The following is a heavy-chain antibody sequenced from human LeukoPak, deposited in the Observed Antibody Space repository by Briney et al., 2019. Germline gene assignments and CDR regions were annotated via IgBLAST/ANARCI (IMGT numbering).Heavy chain of an antibody. CDR3: AKSIVGATSFDY. D-gene: IGHD1-26*01. J-gene: IGHJ4*02. CDR2: INHSGST. V-gene: IGHV4-34*01. Sequence: SETLSLTCAVYGGSFSGYYWSWIRQPPGKGLEWIGEINHSGSTNYNPSLKSRVTISVDTSKNQFSLKLSSVTAADTAVYYCAKSIVGATSFDYWGQGTLVTVSS. CDR1: GGSFSGYY.